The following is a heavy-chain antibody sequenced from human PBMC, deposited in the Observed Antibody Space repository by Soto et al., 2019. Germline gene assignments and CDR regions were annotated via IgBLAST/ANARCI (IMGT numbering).Heavy chain of an antibody. V-gene: IGHV4-39*01. CDR3: ARRQYSSSLDY. Sequence: QLQLQESGPGLVKPSETLSLTCTVSGGSISSSSYYWGWIRQPPGKGLEWIGSIYYSGSTYYNPSLKSRVTISVDTSKNQFSLKLSSVTAADTAVYYCARRQYSSSLDYWGQGTLVTVSS. D-gene: IGHD6-6*01. J-gene: IGHJ4*02. CDR1: GGSISSSSYY. CDR2: IYYSGST.